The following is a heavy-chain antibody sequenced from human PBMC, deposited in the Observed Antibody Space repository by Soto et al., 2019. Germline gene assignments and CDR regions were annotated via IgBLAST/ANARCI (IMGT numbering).Heavy chain of an antibody. V-gene: IGHV1-69*01. CDR2: FIPIFVSA. J-gene: IGHJ4*02. Sequence: HLVQSGAEVKKAGSSVKVSCKASGGTVSSYAITWVRQAPGKGLEWMGVFIPIFVSAHYARKFQGRITITADESTSKGYMELSGLTSEDTAIYYCARHVSSDTTGFRGYDLWGKGTQVTVSS. CDR3: ARHVSSDTTGFRGYDL. D-gene: IGHD3-10*01. CDR1: GGTVSSYA.